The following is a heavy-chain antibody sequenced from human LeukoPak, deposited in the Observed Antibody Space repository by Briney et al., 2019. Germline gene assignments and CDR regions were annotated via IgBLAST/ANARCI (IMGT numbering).Heavy chain of an antibody. D-gene: IGHD3-10*01. V-gene: IGHV4-61*05. Sequence: SETLSLTCTVSGGSISSSSYYWGWIRQPPGKGLEWIGYIYYSGSTNYNPSLKSRVTISVDTSKNQFSLKLSSVTAADTAVYYCARVEEGYGSGRRENYYYYYMDVWGKGTTVTISS. CDR3: ARVEEGYGSGRRENYYYYYMDV. J-gene: IGHJ6*03. CDR1: GGSISSSSYY. CDR2: IYYSGST.